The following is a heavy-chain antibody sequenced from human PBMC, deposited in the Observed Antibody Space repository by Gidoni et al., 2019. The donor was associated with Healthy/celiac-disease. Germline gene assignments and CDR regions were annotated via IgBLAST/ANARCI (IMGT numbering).Heavy chain of an antibody. V-gene: IGHV3-49*03. CDR2: SRSKAYGGTT. CDR1: GFTFGDYA. D-gene: IGHD3-22*01. Sequence: EVQLVESGVGLVQPGRSLRLSCTASGFTFGDYALSWFRQAPGKGMEWVGFSRSKAYGGTTEYAASVKGRLTISRDDSKSIAYLQMNSLKTEDTAVYYCTSTYYYDSSGYGPVDYWGQGTLVTVSS. J-gene: IGHJ4*02. CDR3: TSTYYYDSSGYGPVDY.